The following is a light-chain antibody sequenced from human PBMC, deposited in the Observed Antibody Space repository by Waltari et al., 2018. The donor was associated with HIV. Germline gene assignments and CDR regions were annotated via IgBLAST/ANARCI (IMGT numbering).Light chain of an antibody. J-gene: IGLJ2*01. Sequence: QSVLTQPPSASGTPGQRVTISCSGSSSNIGSNYVYWYQQLPGTAPKLLIYRNNQRPSGVPDRFSGSKSGTSASLAISGLRSEDEADYYCAVWDASLSAVVFGGGTKLTVL. V-gene: IGLV1-47*01. CDR1: SSNIGSNY. CDR2: RNN. CDR3: AVWDASLSAVV.